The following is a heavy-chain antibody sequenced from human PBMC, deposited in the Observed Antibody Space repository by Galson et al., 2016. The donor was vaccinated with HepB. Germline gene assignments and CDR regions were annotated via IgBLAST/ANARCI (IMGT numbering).Heavy chain of an antibody. D-gene: IGHD1-26*01. Sequence: SLRLSCAASGYSFCRYWMSWVRQAPGKGLEWVANMNPDGSARNYVDSVKGRFTISRDNAKNSLYLQMNSLSVDDTAVYFCAREPGADVWGQGTTVIVSS. V-gene: IGHV3-7*03. CDR2: MNPDGSAR. CDR3: AREPGADV. CDR1: GYSFCRYW. J-gene: IGHJ6*02.